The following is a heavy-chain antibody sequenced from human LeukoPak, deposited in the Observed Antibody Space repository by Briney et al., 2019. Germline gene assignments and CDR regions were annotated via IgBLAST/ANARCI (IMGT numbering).Heavy chain of an antibody. Sequence: SVKVSCKASGGTFSNYAISWVRQAPGQGLEWMGGIIPTFGTANYAQKFQGRVTITADESTSTAYMELSSLRSEDTAVYYCARSPITMVRGDPNYYFDYWGQGTLVTVSS. CDR2: IIPTFGTA. CDR1: GGTFSNYA. J-gene: IGHJ4*02. V-gene: IGHV1-69*13. CDR3: ARSPITMVRGDPNYYFDY. D-gene: IGHD3-10*01.